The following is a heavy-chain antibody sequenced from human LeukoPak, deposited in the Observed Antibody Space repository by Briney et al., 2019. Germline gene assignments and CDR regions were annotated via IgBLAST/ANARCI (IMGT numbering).Heavy chain of an antibody. D-gene: IGHD3-10*01. Sequence: SETLSLTCTVSGGSISSFYWSWIRQPPGKGLEWIASINYSGSTYYNPSLKSRVTISVDTSENQFSLKLSSVTAADTAVYYCARYVVYGSGKYYFDYWGQGTLVTVSS. J-gene: IGHJ4*02. CDR3: ARYVVYGSGKYYFDY. CDR1: GGSISSFY. CDR2: INYSGST. V-gene: IGHV4-39*01.